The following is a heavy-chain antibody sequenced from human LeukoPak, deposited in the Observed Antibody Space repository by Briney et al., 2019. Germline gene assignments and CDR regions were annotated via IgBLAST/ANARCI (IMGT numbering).Heavy chain of an antibody. CDR2: IYYSGST. Sequence: SETLSLTCTVSGGSVSSGSYYWSWIRQPPGKGLEWIGHIYYSGSTNYNPSLKSRVTISVDTSKNQFSLKLSSVTAADTAVYYCARLGYCSSTSRRPDFDYWGQGTLVTVSS. CDR1: GGSVSSGSYY. D-gene: IGHD2-2*01. V-gene: IGHV4-61*01. CDR3: ARLGYCSSTSRRPDFDY. J-gene: IGHJ4*02.